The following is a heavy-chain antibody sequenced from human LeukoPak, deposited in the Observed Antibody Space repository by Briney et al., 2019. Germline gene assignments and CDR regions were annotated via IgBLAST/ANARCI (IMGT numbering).Heavy chain of an antibody. Sequence: GGSLRLSCAASGFTFSSYAMHWVRQAPGKGLEWVAVISYDGSNKYYADSVKGRFTISRDNSKNTLYLQMNSLRAEDTAVYYCAKKYGAVTARAFDIWGQGTMVTVSS. CDR3: AKKYGAVTARAFDI. D-gene: IGHD4-17*01. CDR2: ISYDGSNK. CDR1: GFTFSSYA. V-gene: IGHV3-30-3*02. J-gene: IGHJ3*02.